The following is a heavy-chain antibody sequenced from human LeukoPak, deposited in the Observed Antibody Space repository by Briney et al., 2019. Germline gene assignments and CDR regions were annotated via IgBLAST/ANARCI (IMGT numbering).Heavy chain of an antibody. CDR1: GGSISSYY. J-gene: IGHJ4*02. CDR2: IYTSGST. Sequence: SESLSLTCSVSGGSISSYYWIWIRQPPGKGLEWLGYIYTSGSTNYNPSLKSRVTISVDTSKNQFSLKLSSVTAADTAVYYCARDLGATDYWGQGTLVTVSS. CDR3: ARDLGATDY. D-gene: IGHD1-26*01. V-gene: IGHV4-4*09.